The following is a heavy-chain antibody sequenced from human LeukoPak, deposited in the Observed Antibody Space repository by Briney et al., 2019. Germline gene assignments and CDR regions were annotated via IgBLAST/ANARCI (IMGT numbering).Heavy chain of an antibody. V-gene: IGHV3-74*01. CDR2: INSDGSWT. CDR3: AKDTGYYDSSGVFDY. J-gene: IGHJ4*02. CDR1: GNYW. D-gene: IGHD3-22*01. Sequence: GGSLRLSCAASGNYWMHWVRQAPGKGLVWVSHINSDGSWTSYADSVKGRFTISKDNAKNTVYLQMNSLRAEDTAVYYCAKDTGYYDSSGVFDYWGQGTLVTVSS.